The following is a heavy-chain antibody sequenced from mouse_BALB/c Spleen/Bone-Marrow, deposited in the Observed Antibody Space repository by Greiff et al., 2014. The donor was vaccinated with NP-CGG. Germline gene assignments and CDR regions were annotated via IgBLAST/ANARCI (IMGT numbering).Heavy chain of an antibody. CDR2: IHPSDTET. CDR1: GYSFTSYW. CDR3: ARLEGHYGSTFAY. D-gene: IGHD1-1*01. V-gene: IGHV1-61*01. Sequence: QVQLKESGAELVRPGASVKLSCKASGYSFTSYWMNWVKQRPGQGLEWIGMIHPSDTETRLNQRFKDKATLTVDKSSSTAYMQLSSPTSEDSAVYYCARLEGHYGSTFAYWGQGTLVTVSA. J-gene: IGHJ3*01.